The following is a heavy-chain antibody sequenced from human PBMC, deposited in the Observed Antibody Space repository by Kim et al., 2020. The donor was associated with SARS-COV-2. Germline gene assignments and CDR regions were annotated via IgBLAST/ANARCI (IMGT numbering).Heavy chain of an antibody. D-gene: IGHD3-10*01. CDR3: AKDDYGSIDY. CDR1: GFIFATYA. V-gene: IGHV3-30*04. Sequence: GGSLRLSCAVSGFIFATYAMHWVRQAPGKGLESVALMSFDGRNIDYADSVKGRFTISRDNSKNTLYLQMNSLRPEDTAMYYCAKDDYGSIDYWGQGTLVT. CDR2: MSFDGRNI. J-gene: IGHJ4*02.